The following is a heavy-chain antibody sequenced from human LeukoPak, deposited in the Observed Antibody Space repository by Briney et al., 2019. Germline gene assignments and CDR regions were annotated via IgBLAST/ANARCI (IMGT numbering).Heavy chain of an antibody. Sequence: GGSLGLSCAASGFTFSTYAMNWVRQAPGKGLNWVSGISGSGDSTLYADSVKGRFTISRDNSKKTLYLQMNSLRADDTAVYYCAKDARWLAPGTFDIWGQGTMVTVS. CDR1: GFTFSTYA. CDR3: AKDARWLAPGTFDI. CDR2: ISGSGDST. D-gene: IGHD6-19*01. J-gene: IGHJ3*02. V-gene: IGHV3-23*01.